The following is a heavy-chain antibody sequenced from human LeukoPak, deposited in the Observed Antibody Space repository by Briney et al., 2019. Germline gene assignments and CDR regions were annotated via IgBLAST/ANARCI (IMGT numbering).Heavy chain of an antibody. V-gene: IGHV4-59*01. CDR2: IHYSGST. CDR3: ARAKKRCGRSRNFYLDV. D-gene: IGHD1-26*01. Sequence: PSETLSLTCTVSGISITTYYWSWIRQPPGKGLEWIGLIHYSGSTTYNPSLKSRVTISIDTSKNQFSLHLSSVTAADTAVYYCARAKKRCGRSRNFYLDVWGKGTTVTVSS. CDR1: GISITTYY. J-gene: IGHJ6*03.